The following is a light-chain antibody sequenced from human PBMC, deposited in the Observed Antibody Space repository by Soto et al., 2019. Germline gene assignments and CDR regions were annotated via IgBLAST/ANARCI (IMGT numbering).Light chain of an antibody. CDR1: SSDVGGYNY. V-gene: IGLV2-14*01. CDR2: EVS. J-gene: IGLJ3*02. CDR3: SSYTSSSTPWV. Sequence: QSALTQPASVSGSPGQSITNSCTGTSSDVGGYNYVSWYQQHPGKAPKLMIYEVSNRPSGVSNRFSGSKSGNTASLTISGLQAEDEADYYCSSYTSSSTPWVFGGGTKLTVL.